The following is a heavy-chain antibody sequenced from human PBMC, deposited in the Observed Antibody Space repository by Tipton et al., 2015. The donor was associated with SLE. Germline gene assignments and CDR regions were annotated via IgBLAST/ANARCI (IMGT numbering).Heavy chain of an antibody. Sequence: TLSLTCTVSGGSISSHYWSWIRQSPGKGLEWIGYIYYSGSTNYNPSLKSRVTISVDTSKNQFSLKLSSVTAADTAVYYCARAAAAGFDYWGQGTLVTVSS. D-gene: IGHD6-13*01. V-gene: IGHV4-59*11. CDR1: GGSISSHY. J-gene: IGHJ4*02. CDR3: ARAAAAGFDY. CDR2: IYYSGST.